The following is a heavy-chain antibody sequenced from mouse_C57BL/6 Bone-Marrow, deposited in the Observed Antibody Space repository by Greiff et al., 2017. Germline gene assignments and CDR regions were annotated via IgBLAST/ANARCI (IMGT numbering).Heavy chain of an antibody. CDR1: GYAFSSSW. Sequence: QVQLQQSGPERVKPGASVKISCKASGYAFSSSWMNWVKQRPGKGLEWIGRIYPGEGDTNYNGKFKGKATLTAAKSSRTANMQLSSLTSDDSAVYFCARRVYWGQGTLVTVSA. V-gene: IGHV1-82*01. CDR2: IYPGEGDT. CDR3: ARRVY. J-gene: IGHJ3*01.